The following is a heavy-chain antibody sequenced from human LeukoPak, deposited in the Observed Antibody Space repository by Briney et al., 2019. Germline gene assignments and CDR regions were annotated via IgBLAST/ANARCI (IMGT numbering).Heavy chain of an antibody. CDR1: GFTFSSYW. CDR3: ARGYILTGWGAFDI. Sequence: GGSLRLSCAASGFTFSSYWMSWVRQAPGKGLEWVANIKQDGSEKYYVDSVKGRFTISRDNAKNSLYLQMNSLRAEDTAVYYCARGYILTGWGAFDIWGQGTMVTVSS. D-gene: IGHD3-9*01. V-gene: IGHV3-7*03. J-gene: IGHJ3*02. CDR2: IKQDGSEK.